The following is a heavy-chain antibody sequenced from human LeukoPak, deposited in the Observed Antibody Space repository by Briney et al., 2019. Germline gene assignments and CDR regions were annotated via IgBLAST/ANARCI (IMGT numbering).Heavy chain of an antibody. V-gene: IGHV4-59*01. CDR1: GGSISSYY. Sequence: TSETLSLTCTVSGGSISSYYWSWIRQPPGKGLEWIGYIYYSGSTNYNPSLKSRVTISVDTSKNQFSLKLSSVTAVDTAVYYCARDASNWFDPWGQGTLVTVSS. J-gene: IGHJ5*02. CDR2: IYYSGST. CDR3: ARDASNWFDP.